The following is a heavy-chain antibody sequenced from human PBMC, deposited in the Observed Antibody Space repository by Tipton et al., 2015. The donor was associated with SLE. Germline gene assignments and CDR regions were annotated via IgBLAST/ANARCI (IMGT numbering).Heavy chain of an antibody. V-gene: IGHV3-7*01. CDR3: ASVSTAPDAFDI. Sequence: GSLRLSCAASGFTFSIYWLCWVRPAPGKGLEWVAYIKRDGSEKYYGDSVKGRFTISRDNAKNSLYLQMNSLGAEDTAVYYCASVSTAPDAFDIWGQGTVVTVSS. D-gene: IGHD2/OR15-2a*01. CDR1: GFTFSIYW. J-gene: IGHJ3*02. CDR2: IKRDGSEK.